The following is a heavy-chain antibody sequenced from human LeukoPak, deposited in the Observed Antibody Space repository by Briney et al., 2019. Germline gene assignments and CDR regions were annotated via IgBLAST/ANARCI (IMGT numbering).Heavy chain of an antibody. D-gene: IGHD2-15*01. CDR1: GYTFTGHF. CDR2: INPNSGDT. V-gene: IGHV1-2*02. Sequence: ASVKVSCKASGYTFTGHFIHWVRLAPGRGLEWMGWINPNSGDTNYAQNFQGRVTMTRDTSISTAHMELSRLRSDDTAVYYCARDCSGGSCYGDYWGQGTLVTVSS. CDR3: ARDCSGGSCYGDY. J-gene: IGHJ4*02.